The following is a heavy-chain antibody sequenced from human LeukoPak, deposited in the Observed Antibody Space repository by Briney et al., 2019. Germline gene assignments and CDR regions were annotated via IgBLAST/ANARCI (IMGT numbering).Heavy chain of an antibody. CDR2: ISDSAINT. CDR3: AKSPLTGTPFDH. J-gene: IGHJ4*02. CDR1: EFTFSDYY. D-gene: IGHD1-1*01. Sequence: GGSLRLSCEASEFTFSDYYMSWIRQAPGKGLEWISYISDSAINTHYADSVKGRFTISRDNAKKLLVLEMKSLRSEDTAVYYCAKSPLTGTPFDHWGQGTLVTVSS. V-gene: IGHV3-11*01.